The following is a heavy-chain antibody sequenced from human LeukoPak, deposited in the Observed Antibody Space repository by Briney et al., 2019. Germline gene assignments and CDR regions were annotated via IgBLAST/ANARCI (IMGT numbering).Heavy chain of an antibody. Sequence: GGSLRLSCAASGFTLSKSWMTWVRQAPGKGLEWVATIKQDGSEKYYVDSVKGRFTISRDNAKDSLYLQMNSLRAEDTAVYYCARNKKGDRYTYGHDYWGQGTLVTVSS. CDR1: GFTLSKSW. CDR3: ARNKKGDRYTYGHDY. D-gene: IGHD5-18*01. CDR2: IKQDGSEK. V-gene: IGHV3-7*01. J-gene: IGHJ4*02.